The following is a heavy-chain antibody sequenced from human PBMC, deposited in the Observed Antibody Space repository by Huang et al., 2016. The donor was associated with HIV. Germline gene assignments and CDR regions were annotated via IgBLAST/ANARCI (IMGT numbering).Heavy chain of an antibody. CDR3: ARGHYYYYDSRGYLGWYFDL. D-gene: IGHD3-22*01. J-gene: IGHJ2*01. V-gene: IGHV6-1*01. CDR2: TYYRSNWYN. CDR1: GDSVSSNSVA. Sequence: QVQLQQSGPGLVKPSQTLSLTCAISGDSVSSNSVAWNWIRQSPSRGLEWLGKTYYRSNWYNDYAVSVKSRITIHPDTSKNQFSLQLNSVTPEDTAVYYCARGHYYYYDSRGYLGWYFDLWGRGTLVTVSS.